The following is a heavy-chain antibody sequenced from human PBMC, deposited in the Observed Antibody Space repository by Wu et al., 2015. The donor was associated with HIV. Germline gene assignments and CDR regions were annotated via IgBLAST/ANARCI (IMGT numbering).Heavy chain of an antibody. CDR2: IIPLLGTT. J-gene: IGHJ4*02. D-gene: IGHD3-22*01. CDR3: AREGYDDRSHRFLVDYFYAMDV. CDR1: GYTFNRFP. V-gene: IGHV1-69*16. Sequence: QVRLLQSGAEVKSPGSSVKVPCLTSGYTFNRFPINWLRQVPGQGLEWMGVIIPLLGTTDYAQKFQGRVTISTGASATTAYMELRNLTSDDTALYFCAREGYDDRSHRFLVDYFYAMDVWGQGTVVLVSS.